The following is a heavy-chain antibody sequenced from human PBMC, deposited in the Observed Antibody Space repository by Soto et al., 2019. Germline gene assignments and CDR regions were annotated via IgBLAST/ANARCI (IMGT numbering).Heavy chain of an antibody. J-gene: IGHJ3*02. CDR3: VKVVGSSGWSDAFDI. V-gene: IGHV3-64D*06. CDR1: GFTFSSYA. D-gene: IGHD6-19*01. Sequence: VGSLRLSCSASGFTFSSYAMHWVRQAPGKGLEYVSAISSNGGSTYYADSVKGRFTISRDNSKNTLYLQMSSLRAEDTAVYYCVKVVGSSGWSDAFDIWGQGTMVTVSS. CDR2: ISSNGGST.